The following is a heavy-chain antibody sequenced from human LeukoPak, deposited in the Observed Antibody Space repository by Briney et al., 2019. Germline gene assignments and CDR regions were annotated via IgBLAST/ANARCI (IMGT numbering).Heavy chain of an antibody. CDR3: ARVGLGINYYYGMDV. CDR2: ISSNGSTI. CDR1: GFTFSDYY. D-gene: IGHD1-14*01. Sequence: PGGSLRLSCAASGFTFSDYYMSWIRQAPGKGLEWVSYISSNGSTIYYADSLKGRFTISRDHAKNSLYLQMNSLRAEDTAVYYCARVGLGINYYYGMDVWGQGTTVTVSS. V-gene: IGHV3-11*04. J-gene: IGHJ6*02.